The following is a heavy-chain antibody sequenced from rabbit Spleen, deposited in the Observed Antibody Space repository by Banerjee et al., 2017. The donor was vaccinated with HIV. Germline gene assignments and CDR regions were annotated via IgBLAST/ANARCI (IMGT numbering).Heavy chain of an antibody. V-gene: IGHV1S40*01. CDR2: IYAGSSGNT. CDR3: ARDTGTSFSTYGMDL. CDR1: GVSFSGDSY. J-gene: IGHJ6*01. Sequence: QSLEESGGDLVKPGASLKLTCIASGVSFSGDSYMCWVRQAPGKGLEWIACIYAGSSGNTYSATWAKGRFTISKTSSTTVTLQMTSLTAADTATYFCARDTGTSFSTYGMDLWGPGTLVTVS. D-gene: IGHD8-1*01.